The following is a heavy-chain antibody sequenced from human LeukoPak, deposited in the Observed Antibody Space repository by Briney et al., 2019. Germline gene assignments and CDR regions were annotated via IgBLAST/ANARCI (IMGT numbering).Heavy chain of an antibody. J-gene: IGHJ5*02. CDR2: IRSKAYGGTT. V-gene: IGHV3-49*04. CDR3: TRPYGSGSYHWFDP. D-gene: IGHD3-10*01. Sequence: GGSLRLSCTASGFTFGDYAMSWVRQAPGKGLEWVGFIRSKAYGGTTEYVASVEGRFTISRDDSKSIAYLQMNSLKTEDTAVYYCTRPYGSGSYHWFDPWGQGTLVTVSS. CDR1: GFTFGDYA.